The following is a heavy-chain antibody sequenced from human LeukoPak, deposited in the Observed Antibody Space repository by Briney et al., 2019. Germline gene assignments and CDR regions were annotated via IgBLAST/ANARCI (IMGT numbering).Heavy chain of an antibody. V-gene: IGHV4-34*01. CDR1: GDSPIAFF. CDR2: INHSVST. CDR3: ARALLWFGELSNWFDP. D-gene: IGHD3-10*01. J-gene: IGHJ5*02. Sequence: PSEALSHTCVVHGDSPIAFFWCWRRQSLRKGLGWGGEINHSVSTNYTPSLKSRVTISVDTSKNQFSLKLSSVTAADTAVYYCARALLWFGELSNWFDPWGQGTLVTVSS.